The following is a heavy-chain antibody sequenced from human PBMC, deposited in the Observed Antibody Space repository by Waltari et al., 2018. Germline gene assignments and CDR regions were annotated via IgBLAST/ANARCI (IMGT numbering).Heavy chain of an antibody. V-gene: IGHV3-23*01. CDR2: ISGSGGST. Sequence: VRQAPGKGLEWVSAISGSGGSTYYADSVKGRFTISRDNSKNTLYLQMNSLRAEDTAVYYCAKPYYYDSSGYYCDWVQGTLVTVSS. J-gene: IGHJ4*02. D-gene: IGHD3-22*01. CDR3: AKPYYYDSSGYYCD.